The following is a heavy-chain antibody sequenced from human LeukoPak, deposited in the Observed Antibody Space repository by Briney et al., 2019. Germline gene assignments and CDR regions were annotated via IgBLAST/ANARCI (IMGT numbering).Heavy chain of an antibody. CDR3: AHRLGFYGSGINGMDV. D-gene: IGHD3-10*01. J-gene: IGHJ6*04. Sequence: ESSPTLVNLTQTLTLTCTFSGFSLSTSGVGVGWIRQPPGKALEWLALIYWDDDKRYSPSLKSRLTITKDTSKNQVVLTMTNMDPVDTATYYCAHRLGFYGSGINGMDVWGKGTTVTVSS. V-gene: IGHV2-5*02. CDR1: GFSLSTSGVG. CDR2: IYWDDDK.